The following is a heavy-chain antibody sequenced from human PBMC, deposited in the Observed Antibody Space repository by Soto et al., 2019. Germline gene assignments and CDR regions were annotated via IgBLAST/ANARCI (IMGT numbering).Heavy chain of an antibody. J-gene: IGHJ4*02. CDR2: INAGDGHT. V-gene: IGHV1-3*01. CDR3: ARDRGYCTSTSCYTLDY. CDR1: GYTFSNYA. Sequence: ASVKVSCKASGYTFSNYAIHWVRQAPGHRLEWMGWINAGDGHTKYSHKLEGRGTITRDTTASTAYMGLSSLRSEDTAVYFCARDRGYCTSTSCYTLDYWGQGTVVTVSS. D-gene: IGHD2-2*01.